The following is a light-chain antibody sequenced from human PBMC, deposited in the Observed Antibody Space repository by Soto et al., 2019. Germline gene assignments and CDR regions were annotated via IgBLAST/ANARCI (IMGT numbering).Light chain of an antibody. Sequence: DIDMTQAPSSLSASVGDRVTITCRAGQDVVNYLNWYQQKPGKAPRLLIYAASSLQSGVPSRFSGSGSGTTFTLTLTDLQPEDVATYYCQQSRTTAYTFAQGTKVEIK. CDR1: QDVVNY. J-gene: IGKJ2*01. CDR2: AAS. V-gene: IGKV1-39*01. CDR3: QQSRTTAYT.